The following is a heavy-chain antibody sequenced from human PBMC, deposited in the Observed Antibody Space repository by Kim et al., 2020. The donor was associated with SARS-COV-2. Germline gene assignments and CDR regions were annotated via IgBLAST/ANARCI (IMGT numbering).Heavy chain of an antibody. V-gene: IGHV3-7*01. CDR2: IKQDGSEK. D-gene: IGHD2-2*01. CDR1: GFTFSSYW. CDR3: ARDRIVVVPAAMGGGYYYYYYGMDV. Sequence: GGSLRLSCAASGFTFSSYWMSWVRQAPGKGLEWVANIKQDGSEKYYVDSVKGRFTISRDNAKNSLYLQMNSLRAEDTAVYYCARDRIVVVPAAMGGGYYYYYYGMDVWGQGTTVTVSS. J-gene: IGHJ6*02.